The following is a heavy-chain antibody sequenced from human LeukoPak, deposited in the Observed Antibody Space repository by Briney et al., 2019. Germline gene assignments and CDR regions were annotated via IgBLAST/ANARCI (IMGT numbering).Heavy chain of an antibody. V-gene: IGHV3-30*18. CDR1: GFTFSSCG. CDR3: AKSHDSSGYYYYYYYYMDV. Sequence: GGSLRLSCAASGFTFSSCGMHWVRQAPGKGLEWVALISYDGSDKYYADSVKGRFTISRDNSKNTLYLQMNSLRAEDTAVYYCAKSHDSSGYYYYYYYYMDVWGKGTTVTVSS. CDR2: ISYDGSDK. D-gene: IGHD3-22*01. J-gene: IGHJ6*03.